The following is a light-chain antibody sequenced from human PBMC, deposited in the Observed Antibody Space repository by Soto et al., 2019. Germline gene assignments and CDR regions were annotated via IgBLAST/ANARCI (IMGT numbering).Light chain of an antibody. CDR1: QSISNN. CDR3: LHYYEWPRWT. J-gene: IGKJ1*01. CDR2: GAS. V-gene: IGKV3-15*01. Sequence: EVVMTQSPATLSVSPGERATLSCRVSQSISNNLAWYQQQPGQTPRLLIYGASTTATGIPARFSGSGTGTEFTLTISSLQSEDFAVYYCLHYYEWPRWTFGQGTKV.